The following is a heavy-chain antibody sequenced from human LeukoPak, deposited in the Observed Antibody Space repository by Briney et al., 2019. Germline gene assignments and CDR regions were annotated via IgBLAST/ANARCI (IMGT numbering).Heavy chain of an antibody. CDR3: ARDLLDYYESSYHEAFDI. D-gene: IGHD3-22*01. Sequence: GGSLRLSCAAAGFTFSDYYMSWIRQAPGKGLEWVSYISSSGSTIYYADSVKGRFTISRDNAENSLYLQMNSLRAEDTAVYYCARDLLDYYESSYHEAFDIWGQGTMVTVSS. J-gene: IGHJ3*02. CDR2: ISSSGSTI. CDR1: GFTFSDYY. V-gene: IGHV3-11*04.